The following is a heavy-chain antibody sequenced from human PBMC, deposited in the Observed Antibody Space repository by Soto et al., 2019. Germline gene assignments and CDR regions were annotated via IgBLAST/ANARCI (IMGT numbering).Heavy chain of an antibody. V-gene: IGHV3-7*01. CDR1: GFTFSTYW. CDR2: IKQDGSEI. J-gene: IGHJ5*02. D-gene: IGHD3-3*01. CDR3: ARREWWFDL. Sequence: EVQLVESGGGLVQPGGSLRLSCAASGFTFSTYWMGWVRQAPGKGLEWVANIKQDGSEIYYVDSVKGRFTISRDNAKNSLYMQMISRRAVDTSVYSCARREWWFDLLGQGALVNVSS.